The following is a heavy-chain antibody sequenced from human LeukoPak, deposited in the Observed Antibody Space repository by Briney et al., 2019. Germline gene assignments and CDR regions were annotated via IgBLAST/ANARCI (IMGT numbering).Heavy chain of an antibody. Sequence: SETLSLTCTVSGGSISSYYWSWIRQPPGKGLEWIGYIYYSGSTNYNPSLKSRVTISVDTSKNQFSLKLSSVTAADTAVYYCARAPLYGDYGDYWGQGTLVTVSS. CDR1: GGSISSYY. V-gene: IGHV4-59*12. D-gene: IGHD4-17*01. CDR3: ARAPLYGDYGDY. J-gene: IGHJ4*02. CDR2: IYYSGST.